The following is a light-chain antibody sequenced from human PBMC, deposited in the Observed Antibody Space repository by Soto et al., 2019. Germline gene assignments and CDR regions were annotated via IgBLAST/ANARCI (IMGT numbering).Light chain of an antibody. J-gene: IGLJ3*02. Sequence: QSALTQPASVSGSPGQSITISCTGTSSDVGGYNYVSWYQQHPGKAPKLMIYEVSKRPSGVPDRFSSSKSGNTASLTVSGLQAEDEADYYCNSYAGSNNWVFGGGTKVTV. CDR3: NSYAGSNNWV. V-gene: IGLV2-8*01. CDR1: SSDVGGYNY. CDR2: EVS.